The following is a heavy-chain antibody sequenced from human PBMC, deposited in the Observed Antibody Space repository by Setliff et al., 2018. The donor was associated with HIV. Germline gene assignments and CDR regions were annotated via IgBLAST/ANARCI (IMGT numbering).Heavy chain of an antibody. D-gene: IGHD3-9*01. V-gene: IGHV1-3*01. CDR2: INAGNGNT. J-gene: IGHJ3*02. Sequence: ASVKVSCKASGNTFSSNALHWVRQAPGQRLEWMGWINAGNGNTKYSQKFQGRVTITRDTYSTTAYMELSSLRSEDTAVYYCARDSIYYDILTGYDAFDIWGQGTMVTVSS. CDR3: ARDSIYYDILTGYDAFDI. CDR1: GNTFSSNA.